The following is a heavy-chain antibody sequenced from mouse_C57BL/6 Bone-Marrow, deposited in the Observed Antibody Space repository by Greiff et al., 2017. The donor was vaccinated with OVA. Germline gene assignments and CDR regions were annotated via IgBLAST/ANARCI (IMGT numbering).Heavy chain of an antibody. CDR2: ILPGSGST. D-gene: IGHD1-1*01. V-gene: IGHV1-9*01. J-gene: IGHJ3*01. Sequence: QVQLQQSGAELMKPGASVKLSCKATGYTFTGYWIEWVKQRPGHGLEWIGEILPGSGSTNYNEKFKGKATFTADTSSNTAYMQLSSLTTEDSAIYCCAMKYYGSSSAWFAYWGQGTLVTVSA. CDR3: AMKYYGSSSAWFAY. CDR1: GYTFTGYW.